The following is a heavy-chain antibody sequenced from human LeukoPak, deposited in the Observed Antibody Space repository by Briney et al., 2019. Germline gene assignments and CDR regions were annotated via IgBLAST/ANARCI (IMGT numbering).Heavy chain of an antibody. CDR1: GFTFSNYA. CDR2: ISYDGSNK. CDR3: ARSKQSGDC. V-gene: IGHV3-30*01. J-gene: IGHJ4*02. D-gene: IGHD3-10*01. Sequence: GRSLRLSCAASGFTFSNYAMHWVRQAPGKGLEWVAVISYDGSNKYYADSVEGRFTISRDNSKNTLYLQMNSLRAEDTAVYYCARSKQSGDCWGQGTLVTVSS.